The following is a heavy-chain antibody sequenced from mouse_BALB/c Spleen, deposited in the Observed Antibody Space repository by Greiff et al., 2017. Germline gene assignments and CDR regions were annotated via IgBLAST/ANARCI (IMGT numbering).Heavy chain of an antibody. CDR3: TRHYYGGFAY. CDR1: GYTFTSYW. J-gene: IGHJ3*01. V-gene: IGHV1S127*01. D-gene: IGHD2-1*01. Sequence: VQLQQPGAELVKPGASVKMSCKASGYTFTSYWMHWVKQRPGQGLEWIGVIDPSDSYTSYNQKFKGKATLTVDTSSSTAYMQLSSLTSEDSAVYYCTRHYYGGFAYWGQGTLVTVSA. CDR2: IDPSDSYT.